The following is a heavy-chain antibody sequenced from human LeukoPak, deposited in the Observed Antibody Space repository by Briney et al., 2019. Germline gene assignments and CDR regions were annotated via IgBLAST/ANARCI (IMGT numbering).Heavy chain of an antibody. CDR2: IYYSGST. V-gene: IGHV4-39*01. CDR3: ARQGKRGGSYYFY. Sequence: PSETLSLTCTVSGGSISSSSYYWGWIRQPPGKGLEWIGSIYYSGSTYYNPSLKSRVTISVDTSKNQFSLKLSSVTAADTAVYYCARQGKRGGSYYFYWGQGTLVTVSS. D-gene: IGHD1-26*01. CDR1: GGSISSSSYY. J-gene: IGHJ4*02.